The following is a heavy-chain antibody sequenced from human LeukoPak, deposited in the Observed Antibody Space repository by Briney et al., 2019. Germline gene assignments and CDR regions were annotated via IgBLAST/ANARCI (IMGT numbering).Heavy chain of an antibody. J-gene: IGHJ4*02. CDR3: AREAVAGTRTPDY. CDR1: GGTFSSYA. Sequence: SVKVSCKASGGTFSSYAISWVRQAPGQGLEWMGGIIPIFGTANYAQKFQGRVTITADESTSTAYMELSSLRSEDTAVYYCAREAVAGTRTPDYWGQRTLVTVSS. D-gene: IGHD6-19*01. V-gene: IGHV1-69*01. CDR2: IIPIFGTA.